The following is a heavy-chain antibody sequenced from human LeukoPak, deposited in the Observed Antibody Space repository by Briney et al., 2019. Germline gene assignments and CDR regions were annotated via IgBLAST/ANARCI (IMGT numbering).Heavy chain of an antibody. Sequence: GGSLRLSCAASGFSFSSYAMSWVRQAPGKGLEWVSGIGGSGGSTYYADSVKGRFTISRDNSKNTLYLQMNSLRAEETAVYYCAKDVEAAAPTGHFDYWGQGTLVTVSS. CDR1: GFSFSSYA. CDR2: IGGSGGST. J-gene: IGHJ4*02. V-gene: IGHV3-23*01. CDR3: AKDVEAAAPTGHFDY. D-gene: IGHD6-13*01.